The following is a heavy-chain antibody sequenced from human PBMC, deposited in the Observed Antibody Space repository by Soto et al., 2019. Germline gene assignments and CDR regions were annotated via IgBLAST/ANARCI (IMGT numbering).Heavy chain of an antibody. D-gene: IGHD4-17*01. CDR3: ARHTPIPNATVNWFDP. CDR1: GASISSYY. CDR2: IYYSGII. Sequence: ASETLSLTCTVSGASISSYYWSWIRQSPGRGLEWIAYIYYSGIIYYNPSLESRVTISVDTSKNQFSLKLSSVTAADTAMYYCARHTPIPNATVNWFDPWGRGTLVTVSS. V-gene: IGHV4-59*08. J-gene: IGHJ5*02.